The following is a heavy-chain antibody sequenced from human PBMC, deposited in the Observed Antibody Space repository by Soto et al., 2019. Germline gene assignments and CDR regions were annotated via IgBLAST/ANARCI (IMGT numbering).Heavy chain of an antibody. Sequence: EVQLLESGGGLVQPGGSLRLSCAASGFTFSSYAMSWVRQAPGKGLEWVSAISGSGGSTYYADSVKGRFTISRDNSKNPLYLPMNSLRAEDTAGYYWANALLKAAAGGNLFDPWGPGTLVPGPS. J-gene: IGHJ5*01. D-gene: IGHD6-13*01. V-gene: IGHV3-23*01. CDR1: GFTFSSYA. CDR3: ANALLKAAAGGNLFDP. CDR2: ISGSGGST.